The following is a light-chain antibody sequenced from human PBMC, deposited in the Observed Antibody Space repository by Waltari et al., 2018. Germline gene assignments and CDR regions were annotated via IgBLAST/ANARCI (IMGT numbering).Light chain of an antibody. J-gene: IGKJ4*01. CDR3: QQSHSTPLT. V-gene: IGKV1-39*01. CDR1: RTISIY. Sequence: DIQMTQSPSSLSASVGDRVTITCRASRTISIYLTWYQQKPGKAPQLLIYTASTLQPGVPSRFSGSGSGTDFTLTISSLQPEDFATYYCQQSHSTPLTFGGGTKVEIK. CDR2: TAS.